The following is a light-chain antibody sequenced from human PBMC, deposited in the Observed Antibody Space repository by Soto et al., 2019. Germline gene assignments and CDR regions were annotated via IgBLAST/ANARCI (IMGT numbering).Light chain of an antibody. CDR1: QSISSW. J-gene: IGKJ2*01. V-gene: IGKV1-5*03. Sequence: DIQMTQSPSTLSASVGDRVTITCRASQSISSWLAWYQQKPGKAPKLLIYKASSLESGVPSRFSRSGSGIEYTLTISSLQPDDFAAYYCQQYNSYSYTFGQGTKLEIK. CDR3: QQYNSYSYT. CDR2: KAS.